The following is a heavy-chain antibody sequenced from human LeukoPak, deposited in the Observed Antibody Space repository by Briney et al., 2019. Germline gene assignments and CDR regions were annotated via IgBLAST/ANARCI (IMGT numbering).Heavy chain of an antibody. Sequence: PGGSQRLSCAACGFTFSSYSMNWLRQAPGKGLEWVSSISSSSSSYIYYADSVKGRFTISRDNAKNSLYLQMNSLRAEDTAVYYCARDQDGYIVDAFDIWGQGTMVTVSS. CDR1: GFTFSSYS. V-gene: IGHV3-21*01. D-gene: IGHD5-24*01. CDR2: ISSSSSSYI. J-gene: IGHJ3*02. CDR3: ARDQDGYIVDAFDI.